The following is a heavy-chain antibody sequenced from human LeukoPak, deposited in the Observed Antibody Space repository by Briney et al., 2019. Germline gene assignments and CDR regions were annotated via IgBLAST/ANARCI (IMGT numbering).Heavy chain of an antibody. CDR1: GFTFSSSA. V-gene: IGHV3-23*01. D-gene: IGHD5-12*01. CDR3: AKELDNIAWDY. CDR2: VTGSGGNT. J-gene: IGHJ4*02. Sequence: GGSLRLSCVVSGFTFSSSAMSWVRQAPGKGLEWVSAVTGSGGNTYYTDSVKGRFTISRDNSKNTLYLQMNSLRAEDTAVYYCAKELDNIAWDYWGQGTLVTVSS.